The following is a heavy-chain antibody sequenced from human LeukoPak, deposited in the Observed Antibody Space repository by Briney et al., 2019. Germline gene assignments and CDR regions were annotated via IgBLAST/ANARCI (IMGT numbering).Heavy chain of an antibody. D-gene: IGHD2-21*02. CDR1: GFTFSSYA. V-gene: IGHV3-23*01. CDR3: AKPLAYCGGDCYTSNYYYCYYGMDV. CDR2: ISGSGGRT. Sequence: PGGSLRLSCAAPGFTFSSYAMSWVRQAPGKGLEWVSAISGSGGRTYYADSMKGRFNISRDNSKNTLYLQMNSLRAEDTAVYYCAKPLAYCGGDCYTSNYYYCYYGMDVWGQGTTVTVAS. J-gene: IGHJ6*02.